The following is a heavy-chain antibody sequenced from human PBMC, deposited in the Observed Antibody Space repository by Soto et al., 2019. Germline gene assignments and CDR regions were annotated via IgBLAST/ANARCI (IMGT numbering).Heavy chain of an antibody. CDR1: GFTFSSYA. Sequence: EVQLLESGGGLVQPGGSLRLSCAASGFTFSSYAMSWVRQAPGKGLEWVSAISGSGGSTYYADSVKGRFTISRDNSKNKLYLQMNSLRAEDTAVYYCAKVSITMIVVVTVYYFDYWGQGTLVTVSS. CDR2: ISGSGGST. V-gene: IGHV3-23*01. D-gene: IGHD3-22*01. CDR3: AKVSITMIVVVTVYYFDY. J-gene: IGHJ4*02.